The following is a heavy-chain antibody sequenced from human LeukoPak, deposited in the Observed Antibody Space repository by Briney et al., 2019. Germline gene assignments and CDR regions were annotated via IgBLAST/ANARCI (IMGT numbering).Heavy chain of an antibody. J-gene: IGHJ4*02. CDR1: GFTFSDYY. V-gene: IGHV3-7*04. Sequence: GGSLRLSRAASGFTFSDYYMSWIRQAPGKGLEWVANIKRDGSEKYYVDSVKGRFTISRDNAKNSLYLQMNSLRAEEAAVYYCARGYGDSIHFDYWGQGTLVTVSS. CDR3: ARGYGDSIHFDY. CDR2: IKRDGSEK. D-gene: IGHD4-17*01.